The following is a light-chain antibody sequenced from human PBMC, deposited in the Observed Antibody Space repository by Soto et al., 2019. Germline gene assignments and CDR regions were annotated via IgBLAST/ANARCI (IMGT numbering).Light chain of an antibody. J-gene: IGLJ2*01. CDR3: RAWDSSLSVVL. CDR2: DND. CDR1: TSNIENNY. V-gene: IGLV1-51*01. Sequence: QSVLTQPPSMSAAPGQKVTISCSGSTSNIENNYVSWYQHLPGTAPKLLIYDNDERPSGIPDRFSASKSGTSATLGITGLQIGDEADYYCRAWDSSLSVVLFGGGTKLTVL.